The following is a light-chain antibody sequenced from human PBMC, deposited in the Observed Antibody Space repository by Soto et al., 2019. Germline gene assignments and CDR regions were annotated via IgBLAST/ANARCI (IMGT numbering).Light chain of an antibody. J-gene: IGKJ1*01. V-gene: IGKV1-5*03. Sequence: DIQMTQSPSTMSASVGDRVTITCRASQSIDSWLAWYQQKPGKAPKFLMYKASNLESGVPLRFSGSGSETEFTLTISSLQPDAFAIYYCQHYTSYPWTFGQGTKVALK. CDR3: QHYTSYPWT. CDR2: KAS. CDR1: QSIDSW.